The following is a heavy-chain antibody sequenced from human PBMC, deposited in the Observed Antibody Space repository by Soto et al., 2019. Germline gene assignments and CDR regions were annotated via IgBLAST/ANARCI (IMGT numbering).Heavy chain of an antibody. CDR2: IYHSGST. CDR3: ARSVATVTTINWYFDL. V-gene: IGHV4-30-2*01. J-gene: IGHJ2*01. D-gene: IGHD4-4*01. CDR1: GGSISSGGYS. Sequence: HLQLQESGSGLVKPSQTLSLTCAVSGGSISSGGYSWSWIRQPPGKGLEWIGYIYHSGSTYYNPSLKSRVTISVDRSKNQFSLKLSSVTAADTAVYYCARSVATVTTINWYFDLWGRGTLVTVSS.